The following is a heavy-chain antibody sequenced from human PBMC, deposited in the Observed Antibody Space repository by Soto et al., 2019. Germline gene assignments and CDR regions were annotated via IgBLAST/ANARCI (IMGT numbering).Heavy chain of an antibody. D-gene: IGHD2-8*01. CDR1: GFTFRSYG. Sequence: EVQLLESGGGVVQPGGSLRLSCAASGFTFRSYGMNWVRQAPGKGLEWVSSISGSGDISHYADAVKGRFTISRDNSKNTLYLQMNSLIAEVTAVYYCAKLTLNYCTNGVWYMRDWGQGTQVIVSS. V-gene: IGHV3-23*01. CDR2: ISGSGDIS. J-gene: IGHJ4*02. CDR3: AKLTLNYCTNGVWYMRD.